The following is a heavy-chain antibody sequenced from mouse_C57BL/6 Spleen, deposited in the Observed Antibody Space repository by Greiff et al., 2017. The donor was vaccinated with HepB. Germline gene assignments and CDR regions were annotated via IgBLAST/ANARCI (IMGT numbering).Heavy chain of an antibody. CDR2: YPGSGNTY. Sequence: VQLKQSGPELVKPGASVKMSCKASGYTFTDYYMHWVKQKPGKGLEWIGEIYPGSGNTYYNEKFKGKATLTADTSSSTAYMQLSSLTSEDSAVYFCARSGYYGSTYWYFDVWGTGTTVTVSS. D-gene: IGHD1-1*01. V-gene: IGHV1-83*01. J-gene: IGHJ1*03. CDR1: YTFTDYYM. CDR3: RSGYYGSTYWYFDV.